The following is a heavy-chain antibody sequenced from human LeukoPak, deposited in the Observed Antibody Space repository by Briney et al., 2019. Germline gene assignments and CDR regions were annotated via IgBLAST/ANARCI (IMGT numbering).Heavy chain of an antibody. CDR2: IYSGGST. CDR1: GFIVSSNY. D-gene: IGHD1-26*01. V-gene: IGHV3-53*04. J-gene: IGHJ3*02. CDR3: AGIVGATDAFDI. Sequence: GGSLRLSCAASGFIVSSNYMNWVRHAPGKGLEWVSVIYSGGSTYYADSVKGRFTVFRHNSKNTLFLQMNSLRAEDTAVYYCAGIVGATDAFDIWGQGTMVTVSS.